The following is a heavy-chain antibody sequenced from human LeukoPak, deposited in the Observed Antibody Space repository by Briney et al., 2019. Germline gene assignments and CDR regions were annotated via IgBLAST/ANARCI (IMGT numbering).Heavy chain of an antibody. V-gene: IGHV3-23*01. J-gene: IGHJ6*02. Sequence: GGSLRLSCAASGFIFSSHAMTWVRQAPGKGLEWVSTFSSDTGGRTFYVGSVKGRFTISRDNYKNTLYLQMNNLRAEDTAVYYCAEVEDWSHYYGMDVWGQGTTVTVSS. CDR2: FSSDTGGRT. CDR1: GFIFSSHA. CDR3: AEVEDWSHYYGMDV. D-gene: IGHD3/OR15-3a*01.